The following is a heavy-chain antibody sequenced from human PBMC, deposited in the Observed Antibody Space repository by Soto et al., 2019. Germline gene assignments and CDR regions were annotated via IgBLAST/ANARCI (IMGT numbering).Heavy chain of an antibody. D-gene: IGHD3-10*01. Sequence: EVQLVESGGGLIQPGGSLRLSCAVSGFTVSNNYMSWVRQAPGKGLEGVSVIYSGGYTAYGDSVKGRFTISRDNSKNTLYLQMKSLGAENPAVFYWGAPPGGGGYWGQGTLVTVSS. CDR3: GAPPGGGGY. CDR2: IYSGGYT. J-gene: IGHJ4*02. V-gene: IGHV3-53*01. CDR1: GFTVSNNY.